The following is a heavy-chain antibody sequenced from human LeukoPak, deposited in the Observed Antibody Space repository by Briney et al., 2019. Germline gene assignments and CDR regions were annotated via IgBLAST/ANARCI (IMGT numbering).Heavy chain of an antibody. CDR3: ARDYFDGTDFYSYFDL. CDR2: IYGGGNT. J-gene: IGHJ2*01. Sequence: GGSLRLSCAASGFTVSGNYMSWVRQAPGEGLEWVSLIYGGGNTYYADSVKGRFTISRDNSKNTLYLQMNSLRAEDTAVYYCARDYFDGTDFYSYFDLWGRGTLVTVSS. D-gene: IGHD3/OR15-3a*01. CDR1: GFTVSGNY. V-gene: IGHV3-66*01.